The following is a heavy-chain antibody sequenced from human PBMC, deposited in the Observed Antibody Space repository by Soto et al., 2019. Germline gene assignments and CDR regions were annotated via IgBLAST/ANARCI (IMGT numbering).Heavy chain of an antibody. V-gene: IGHV3-33*01. Sequence: GGPLRLSCAASGFTFSSYGMHWVRQAPGKGLEWVAVIWYDGSNKYYADSVKGRFTISRDNSKNTLYLQMNSLRAEDTAVYYCARARDGYNHMYYYYGMDVWGQGTTVTVSS. CDR2: IWYDGSNK. D-gene: IGHD5-12*01. CDR3: ARARDGYNHMYYYYGMDV. J-gene: IGHJ6*02. CDR1: GFTFSSYG.